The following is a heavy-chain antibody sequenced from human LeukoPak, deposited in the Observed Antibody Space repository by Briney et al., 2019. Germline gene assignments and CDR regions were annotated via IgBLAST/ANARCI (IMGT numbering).Heavy chain of an antibody. CDR1: GFTFDDYA. CDR2: ISWNSGSI. J-gene: IGHJ4*02. V-gene: IGHV3-9*01. D-gene: IGHD3-3*01. Sequence: TGGSLRLSCAASGFTFDDYAMHWVRQAPGKGLEWVSGISWNSGSIGYADSVKGRFTISRDNAKNSLYLQMNSLRAEDTAVYYCAKAAIFGVVTVFDYWGQGTLVTVSS. CDR3: AKAAIFGVVTVFDY.